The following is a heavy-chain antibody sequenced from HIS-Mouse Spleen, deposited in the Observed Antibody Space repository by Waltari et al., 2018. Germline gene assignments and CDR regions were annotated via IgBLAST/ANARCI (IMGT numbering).Heavy chain of an antibody. J-gene: IGHJ4*02. V-gene: IGHV3-30*18. Sequence: QVQLVESGGGVVQPGRSLRLSCAASGFTFSSYGMHWVRQGPGKGLEWGEVISNDGSKKDYADSVKGRFTISRDNSKNTLYLQMNSLRAEDTAVYYCAKDRGSPLYFDYWGQGTLVTVSS. CDR3: AKDRGSPLYFDY. D-gene: IGHD1-26*01. CDR1: GFTFSSYG. CDR2: ISNDGSKK.